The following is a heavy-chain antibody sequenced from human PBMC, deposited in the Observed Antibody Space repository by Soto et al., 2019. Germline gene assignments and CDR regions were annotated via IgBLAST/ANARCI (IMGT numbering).Heavy chain of an antibody. Sequence: VQLQESGPGLVKPSETLSLSCTVSGGSISGYYWSWIRQPAGKGLEYIGRIYSSGSTNYNPSLKSRITMSVDKSKNQLSLKLSSVTAADTAVYYCGRGSGDYVESWGQGTRVTVSS. D-gene: IGHD4-17*01. CDR2: IYSSGST. J-gene: IGHJ4*02. CDR3: GRGSGDYVES. CDR1: GGSISGYY. V-gene: IGHV4-4*07.